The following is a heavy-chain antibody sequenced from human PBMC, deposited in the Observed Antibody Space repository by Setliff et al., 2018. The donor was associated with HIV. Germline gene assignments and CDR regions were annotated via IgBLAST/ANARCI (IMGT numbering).Heavy chain of an antibody. V-gene: IGHV3-48*01. CDR3: ARDVHDAAADN. CDR1: GSGFTFSSYS. Sequence: PGGSLRLSCAASGSGFTFSSYSMNWVRQAPGKGLEWVSYISSTSSTIYYANSVKGRFTISRDDAKNSLYLQMNSLRAEDTAVYYCARDVHDAAADNWGRGTLVTVSS. J-gene: IGHJ4*02. CDR2: ISSTSSTI. D-gene: IGHD6-13*01.